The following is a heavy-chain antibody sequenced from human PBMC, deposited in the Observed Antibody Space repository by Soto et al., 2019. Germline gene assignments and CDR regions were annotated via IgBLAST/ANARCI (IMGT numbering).Heavy chain of an antibody. J-gene: IGHJ3*02. V-gene: IGHV4-31*03. D-gene: IGHD3-16*01. CDR1: DSSISGGGYY. Sequence: CQTCTVSDSSISGGGYYRSRIRQHPGKGLEWIGYIYYSGSTYYNPSLKSRVTISVDTSKNQFSLKLSSVTAADTAVYYCARSKLGGAFDIWGQGTMVTVSS. CDR2: IYYSGST. CDR3: ARSKLGGAFDI.